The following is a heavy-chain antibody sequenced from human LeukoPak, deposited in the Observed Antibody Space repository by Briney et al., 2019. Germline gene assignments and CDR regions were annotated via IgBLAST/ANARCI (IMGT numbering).Heavy chain of an antibody. J-gene: IGHJ4*02. D-gene: IGHD3-22*01. CDR3: ARSVVVISYYFDY. V-gene: IGHV3-11*04. CDR1: GFTFSDYY. Sequence: GGSLRLSCAASGFTFSDYYMSWIRQAPGKGLEWVSYISSSGSTIYYADSVKGRFTISRDNSKNTLYLQMNSLRAEDTAVYYCARSVVVISYYFDYWGQGTLVTVSS. CDR2: ISSSGSTI.